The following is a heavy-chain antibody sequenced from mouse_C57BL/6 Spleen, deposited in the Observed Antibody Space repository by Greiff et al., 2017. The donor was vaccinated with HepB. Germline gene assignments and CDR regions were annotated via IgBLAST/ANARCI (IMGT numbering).Heavy chain of an antibody. J-gene: IGHJ1*03. D-gene: IGHD3-1*01. CDR1: GFTFSDYG. Sequence: EVQLVESGGGLVKPGGSLKLSCAASGFTFSDYGMHWVRQAPEKGLEWVAYISSGSSTIYYADTVKGRFTISRDNAKNTLFLQMTSLRSEDTAMYYCATGWDWYFDVWGTGTTVTVSS. CDR2: ISSGSSTI. CDR3: ATGWDWYFDV. V-gene: IGHV5-17*01.